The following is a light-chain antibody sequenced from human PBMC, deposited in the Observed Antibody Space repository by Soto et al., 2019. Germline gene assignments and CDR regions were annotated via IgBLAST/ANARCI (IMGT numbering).Light chain of an antibody. V-gene: IGKV3-20*01. Sequence: ELVMTQSPATLSLSPGDTASLSCRASQSAGNFLAWYQQKPGQAPRLLIYGGYTRATGIPDRFSGSGSGTDFTLTISRLEPEDFAVYYCRQYGRSLGFACGGGTKVDIK. J-gene: IGKJ4*01. CDR3: RQYGRSLGFA. CDR2: GGY. CDR1: QSAGNF.